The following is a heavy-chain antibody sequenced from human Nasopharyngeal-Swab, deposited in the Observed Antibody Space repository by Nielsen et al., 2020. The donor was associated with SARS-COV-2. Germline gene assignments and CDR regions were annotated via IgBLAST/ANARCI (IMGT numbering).Heavy chain of an antibody. CDR2: IYYSGST. D-gene: IGHD3-10*01. J-gene: IGHJ6*03. Sequence: SETLSLTCTVSGGPIGSSSYYWGWIRQPPGKGLEWIGSIYYSGSTYYNPSLKSRVTISVDTSKNQFSLKLSSVTAAATAVYYCARERGRGGIWNYYYYYMDVWGKGTTVTVSS. CDR3: ARERGRGGIWNYYYYYMDV. CDR1: GGPIGSSSYY. V-gene: IGHV4-39*07.